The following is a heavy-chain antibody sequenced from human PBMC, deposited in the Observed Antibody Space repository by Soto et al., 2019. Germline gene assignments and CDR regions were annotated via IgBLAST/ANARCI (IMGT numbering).Heavy chain of an antibody. CDR3: ARGVYYYDSSGYYAFDI. D-gene: IGHD3-22*01. Sequence: QKPGKGLEWVANIKQDGSEKYYVDSVKGRFTISRDNAKNSLYLQMNSLRAEDTAVYYCARGVYYYDSSGYYAFDIWGQGTMVTVSS. J-gene: IGHJ3*02. V-gene: IGHV3-7*01. CDR2: IKQDGSEK.